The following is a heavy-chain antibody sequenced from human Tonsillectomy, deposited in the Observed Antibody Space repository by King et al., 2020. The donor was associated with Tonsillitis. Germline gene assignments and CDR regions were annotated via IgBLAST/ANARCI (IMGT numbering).Heavy chain of an antibody. J-gene: IGHJ4*02. CDR1: GGSFSGYY. CDR2: INHSGST. Sequence: VQLQQWGAEVLKSSETLSLTCAVYGGSFSGYYWSWIRQPPGKGLEWIGEINHSGSTNYNPSLKSRVTISVDTSKNQFSLELTSVTAADTAVYYCARGHLTSVTINFDYWGQGSLVTVSS. D-gene: IGHD4-17*01. CDR3: ARGHLTSVTINFDY. V-gene: IGHV4-34*01.